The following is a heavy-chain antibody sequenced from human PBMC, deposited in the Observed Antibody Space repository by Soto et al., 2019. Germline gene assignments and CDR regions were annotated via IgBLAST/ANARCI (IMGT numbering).Heavy chain of an antibody. V-gene: IGHV3-30-3*01. CDR3: TRDQVRLVYYYYGMDV. CDR2: ISYDGSNK. D-gene: IGHD6-19*01. Sequence: GSLRLSCAASGFTFSSYAMHWVRQAPGKGLEWVAVISYDGSNKYYADSVKGRFTISRDNSKNTLYLQMNSLRAEDTAVYYCTRDQVRLVYYYYGMDVWGQGTTVTVSS. CDR1: GFTFSSYA. J-gene: IGHJ6*02.